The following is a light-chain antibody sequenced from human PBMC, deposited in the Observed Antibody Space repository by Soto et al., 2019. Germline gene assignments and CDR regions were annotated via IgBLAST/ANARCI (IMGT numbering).Light chain of an antibody. CDR3: SSYAGSNNFV. Sequence: QPVLTQPPSASGSPGQSVTISCTGTSSDVGGYNYVSWYQQHPGKAPKLMIYDVSKRPSGVPDRFSGSKSGNTASLTVSGLQGEDEADYYCSSYAGSNNFVFGGGTKLTVL. V-gene: IGLV2-8*01. CDR1: SSDVGGYNY. J-gene: IGLJ2*01. CDR2: DVS.